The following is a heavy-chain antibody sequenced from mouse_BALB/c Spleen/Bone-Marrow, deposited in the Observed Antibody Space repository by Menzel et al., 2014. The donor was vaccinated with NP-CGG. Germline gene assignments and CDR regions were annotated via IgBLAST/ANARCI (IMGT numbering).Heavy chain of an antibody. CDR2: INPDSNTI. CDR1: GFDFSRYC. CDR3: VRLGYYGSFAY. D-gene: IGHD1-2*01. J-gene: IGHJ3*01. V-gene: IGHV4-1*02. Sequence: EVKLVESGGGLVQPGGSLKLPCAASGFDFSRYCMSWVRQAPGKGLVWIGEINPDSNTINYTPSLKDKFIISRDNAKNTLYLQMSKVRSEDTALYYCVRLGYYGSFAYWGRGTLVTVSA.